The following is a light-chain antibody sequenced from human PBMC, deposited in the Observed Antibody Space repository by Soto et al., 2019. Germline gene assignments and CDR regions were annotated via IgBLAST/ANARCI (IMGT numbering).Light chain of an antibody. CDR2: WAS. J-gene: IGKJ3*01. Sequence: DIVMTQSPDSLAVSLGERATINCKSSQSVVYSANNKNYLAWYQHKPGQPPKLLIYWASTRDSGVPDRFSGSGSGTDFTLTISSLQAEDVAVYYCQQYNSTPTFGPGTKVDIK. CDR1: QSVVYSANNKNY. V-gene: IGKV4-1*01. CDR3: QQYNSTPT.